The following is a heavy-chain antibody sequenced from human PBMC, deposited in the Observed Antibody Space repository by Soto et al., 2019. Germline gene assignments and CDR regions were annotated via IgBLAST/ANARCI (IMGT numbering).Heavy chain of an antibody. J-gene: IGHJ4*02. CDR1: GFTFSSYA. CDR2: ISGSGGST. Sequence: GGSLRLSCAASGFTFSSYAMSWVRQAPGKGLEWVSAISGSGGSTYYADSVKGRFTISRDNSKNTLYLQMNSLRAEDTAVYYCAKDGTYDSSGYENSYFDYWGQGTLVTVSS. V-gene: IGHV3-23*01. CDR3: AKDGTYDSSGYENSYFDY. D-gene: IGHD3-22*01.